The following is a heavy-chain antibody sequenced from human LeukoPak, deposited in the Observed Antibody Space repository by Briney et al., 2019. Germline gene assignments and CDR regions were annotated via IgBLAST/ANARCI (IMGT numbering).Heavy chain of an antibody. D-gene: IGHD6-13*01. CDR2: IKEDVSEK. CDR1: GFTFSHYW. Sequence: GRSLRLSCAASGFTFSHYWMSWVRQAPGKGLEWVANIKEDVSEKHYVDSVKGRFTISRDNAKNSLYLQMNSLRAEDTAVYYCAREIEEQQLLFDYWGQGTLVTVSS. J-gene: IGHJ4*02. CDR3: AREIEEQQLLFDY. V-gene: IGHV3-7*01.